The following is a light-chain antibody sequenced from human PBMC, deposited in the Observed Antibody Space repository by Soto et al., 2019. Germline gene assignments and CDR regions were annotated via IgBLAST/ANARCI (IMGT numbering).Light chain of an antibody. J-gene: IGKJ1*01. Sequence: IQLTQSPSSLSASVGDRVTITCRASLAISFYVAWYQQRPGRAPQLLIYAASALQTGVPSRFSGSGSGTDFTLTITNLQPEDSGTYYCQHPKWAFGQGTTVEI. CDR2: AAS. V-gene: IGKV1-9*01. CDR1: LAISFY. CDR3: QHPKWA.